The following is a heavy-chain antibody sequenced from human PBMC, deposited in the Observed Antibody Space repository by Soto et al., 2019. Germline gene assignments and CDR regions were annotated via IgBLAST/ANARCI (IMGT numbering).Heavy chain of an antibody. CDR1: GYTFTGYY. CDR2: INSNSGGT. Sequence: ASVKVSCKASGYTFTGYYIHWVRQAPGQGLEWMGWINSNSGGTSYAQKFQDWVTMTRDTSISTAYMELSSLRSDDAAIYYCARYCGGDCHGFDSWGQGTMV. D-gene: IGHD2-21*02. J-gene: IGHJ4*02. CDR3: ARYCGGDCHGFDS. V-gene: IGHV1-2*04.